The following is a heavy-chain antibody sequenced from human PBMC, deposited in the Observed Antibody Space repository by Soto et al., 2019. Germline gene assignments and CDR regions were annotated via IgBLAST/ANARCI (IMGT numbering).Heavy chain of an antibody. V-gene: IGHV3-23*01. CDR1: GFTFSSYA. D-gene: IGHD2-15*01. CDR2: VSIGGST. Sequence: DVQLLESGGGLVQPEGSLRLSCAASGFTFSSYAMGWVRQGPGKGLEWVAVVSIGGSTHYADSVRGRFTISRDNSKNPLSLQMNSLTAEDTAVYFCATRRGAGGHFDYWGQGALVTFSS. J-gene: IGHJ4*02. CDR3: ATRRGAGGHFDY.